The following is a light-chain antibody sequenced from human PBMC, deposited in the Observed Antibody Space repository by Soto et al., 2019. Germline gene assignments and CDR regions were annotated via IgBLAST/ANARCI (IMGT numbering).Light chain of an antibody. CDR3: SSYGGNNNLV. CDR1: SSDVGGYNY. V-gene: IGLV2-8*01. Sequence: QSALTQPPSASGSPGQSVTISCTGTSSDVGGYNYVSWYQQHPGKAPKVMIYEVSKRPSGVPDRFSGSKSGNTASLTVSGLQAEDGADYYCSSYGGNNNLVFGGGTKLTVL. J-gene: IGLJ2*01. CDR2: EVS.